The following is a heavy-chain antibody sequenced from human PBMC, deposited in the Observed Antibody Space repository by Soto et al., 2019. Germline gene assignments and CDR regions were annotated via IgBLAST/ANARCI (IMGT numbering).Heavy chain of an antibody. J-gene: IGHJ4*02. CDR2: ISTSRGNT. V-gene: IGHV1-18*01. Sequence: ASVKVSCKASGYTFTDHSLSWVRLAPGQGLEWMGWISTSRGNTNYAQKFQGRLTLTTDTSTNTAYMELKSLRSDDTAVYYCARDRTNFPDYWGQGILVTVSS. CDR1: GYTFTDHS. D-gene: IGHD1-7*01. CDR3: ARDRTNFPDY.